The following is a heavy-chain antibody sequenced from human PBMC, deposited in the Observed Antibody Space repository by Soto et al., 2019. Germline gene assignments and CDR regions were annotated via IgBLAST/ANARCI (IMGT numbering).Heavy chain of an antibody. V-gene: IGHV4-61*01. J-gene: IGHJ5*02. D-gene: IGHD4-4*01. CDR2: IYSSGST. CDR3: ARDSKAAGSQS. CDR1: SGSVSSGTYY. Sequence: QVQLQESGPGLVKPSETLSLTCSVSSGSVSSGTYYWSWIRQPPGRGLEWIGHIYSSGSTNYNPHLKSRVTLSVYTSKNQLPMILSSVTAADTTMSYCARDSKAAGSQSWGQRTLVTVSS.